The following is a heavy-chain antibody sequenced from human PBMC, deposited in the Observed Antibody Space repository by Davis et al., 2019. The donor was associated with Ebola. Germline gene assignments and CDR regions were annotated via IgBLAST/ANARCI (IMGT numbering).Heavy chain of an antibody. CDR1: GCTFSSYA. J-gene: IGHJ4*02. CDR3: AGYYDFWSGYSY. V-gene: IGHV1-69*13. CDR2: IIAIFGTA. Sequence: SENVSCKASGCTFSSYAISRVRQAPGQGLEWMGGIIAIFGTANYAQKFQGRVTITADESTSTAYMELSSLRSEDTAVYYCAGYYDFWSGYSYWGQGTLVTVSS. D-gene: IGHD3-3*01.